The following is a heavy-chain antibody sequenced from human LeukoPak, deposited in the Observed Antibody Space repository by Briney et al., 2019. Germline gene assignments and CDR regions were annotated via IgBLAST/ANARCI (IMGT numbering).Heavy chain of an antibody. D-gene: IGHD4-17*01. J-gene: IGHJ4*02. CDR3: ARGLMTTVTTLVDY. CDR2: ISYDGSNK. Sequence: GGSLRLSCAASGFTFSSYAMHWVRQAPGKGLEWVAVISYDGSNKYYADSVKGRFTISRDNSKNTLYLQVNSLRAEDTAVYYCARGLMTTVTTLVDYWGQGTLVTVSS. V-gene: IGHV3-30-3*01. CDR1: GFTFSSYA.